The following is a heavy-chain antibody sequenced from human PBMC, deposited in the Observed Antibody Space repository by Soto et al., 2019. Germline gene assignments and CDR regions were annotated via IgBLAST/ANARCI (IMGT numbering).Heavy chain of an antibody. J-gene: IGHJ4*02. D-gene: IGHD6-13*01. CDR2: VYFDGSNK. V-gene: IGHV3-30-3*01. Sequence: QVQLVESGGGVVQPGRSLRLSCAASGFTFSTHAMHWVRQAPGKGLECVAIVYFDGSNKYYADSVKGRFTISRDNSKNTLYLQMSGLTPEDTAFYYCARDQTGITTAGGGRIDHWGQGTRVTVSS. CDR3: ARDQTGITTAGGGRIDH. CDR1: GFTFSTHA.